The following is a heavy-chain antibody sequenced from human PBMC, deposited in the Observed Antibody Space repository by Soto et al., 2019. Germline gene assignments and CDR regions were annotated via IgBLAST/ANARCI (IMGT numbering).Heavy chain of an antibody. CDR1: GGSFSAYY. D-gene: IGHD1-26*01. Sequence: SETLSLTCAVYGGSFSAYYWSWVRQPPGKGLEWIGEIIHSESTKYNPSLKSRVTISVDTSKNQFSLKLSSVTAADTAVYYCARQRPADGRWEFANYYGMDVWGQGTPVTVSS. V-gene: IGHV4-34*12. CDR2: IIHSEST. J-gene: IGHJ6*02. CDR3: ARQRPADGRWEFANYYGMDV.